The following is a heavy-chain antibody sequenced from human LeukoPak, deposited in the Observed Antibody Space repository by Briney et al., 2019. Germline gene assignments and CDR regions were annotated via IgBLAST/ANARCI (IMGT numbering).Heavy chain of an antibody. D-gene: IGHD6-19*01. CDR3: ARGGGGWYKYDS. Sequence: GGSLRLSCAASGFTFSSYAMHWVRQAPGKGPEYVSAISTNGGTTYYANSVKGRFTISRDNSKNTLYLQMGSLRAEDMAVYYCARGGGGWYKYDSWGQGTLVSVSS. V-gene: IGHV3-64*01. CDR1: GFTFSSYA. CDR2: ISTNGGTT. J-gene: IGHJ4*02.